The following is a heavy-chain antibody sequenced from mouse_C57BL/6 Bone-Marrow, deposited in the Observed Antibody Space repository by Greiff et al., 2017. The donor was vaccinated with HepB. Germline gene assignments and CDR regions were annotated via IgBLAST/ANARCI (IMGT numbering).Heavy chain of an antibody. Sequence: EVMLVESGGGLVKPGGSLKLSCAASGFTFSDYGMHWVRQAPEKGLEWVAYISSGSSTIYYADTVKGRFTISRDNAKNTLYLQMTSLTSEDTAMYYCARVGYPYAMDYWGQGTSVTVSS. V-gene: IGHV5-17*01. CDR3: ARVGYPYAMDY. D-gene: IGHD2-2*01. CDR1: GFTFSDYG. J-gene: IGHJ4*01. CDR2: ISSGSSTI.